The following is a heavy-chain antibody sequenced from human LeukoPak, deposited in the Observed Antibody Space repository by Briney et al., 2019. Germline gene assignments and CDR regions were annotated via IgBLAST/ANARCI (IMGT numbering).Heavy chain of an antibody. D-gene: IGHD1-1*01. CDR2: ISAGGDGT. V-gene: IGHV3-23*01. J-gene: IGHJ3*02. Sequence: GGSLRLSCAASGFSFSRYPMGWVRQAPGKGLEWVSGISAGGDGTYHADPVKGRFTITRDNSKNTLYLQMNSLRAEDTAEYYCAKSLLTTATGTGRAFDIWGQGTMVTVSS. CDR3: AKSLLTTATGTGRAFDI. CDR1: GFSFSRYP.